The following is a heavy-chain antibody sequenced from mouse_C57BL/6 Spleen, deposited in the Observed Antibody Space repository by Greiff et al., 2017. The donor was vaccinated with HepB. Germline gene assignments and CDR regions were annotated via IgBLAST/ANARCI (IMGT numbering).Heavy chain of an antibody. D-gene: IGHD2-4*01. Sequence: QVQLQQPGAELVKPGASVKLSCKASGYTFTSYWMQWVKQRPGQGLEWIGEIDPSDSYTNYNQKLKGKATLTVDTSSSTAYMQLSSLTSEDSAVYYCARLGYDYDRYYFDYWGQGTTLTVSS. V-gene: IGHV1-50*01. CDR2: IDPSDSYT. J-gene: IGHJ2*01. CDR3: ARLGYDYDRYYFDY. CDR1: GYTFTSYW.